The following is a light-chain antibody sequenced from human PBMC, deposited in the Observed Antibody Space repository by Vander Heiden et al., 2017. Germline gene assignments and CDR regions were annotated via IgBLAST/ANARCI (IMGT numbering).Light chain of an antibody. CDR3: SSYTSSSTLAV. CDR2: EVS. J-gene: IGLJ2*01. Sequence: TISCTGTSSDVGGYNYVSWYQQHPGKAPKLMIYEVSNRPSGVSNRFSGSKSGNTASLTISGLQAEDEADYYCSSYTSSSTLAVFGGGTKLTVL. CDR1: SSDVGGYNY. V-gene: IGLV2-14*01.